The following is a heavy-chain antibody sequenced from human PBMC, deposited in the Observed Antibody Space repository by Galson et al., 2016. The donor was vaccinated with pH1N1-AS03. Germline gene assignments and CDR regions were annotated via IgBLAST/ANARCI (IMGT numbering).Heavy chain of an antibody. Sequence: SLRLSCTASGFTFSNHAMHWVRQGTGRGLEWVSGIGPGGDTYYGGSVKGRFTISRETAKNSFYLQMNSLRPEDTAVYYCARDKSPYFCYMDVWGQGTTVIFSS. J-gene: IGHJ6*03. CDR1: GFTFSNHA. CDR3: ARDKSPYFCYMDV. CDR2: IGPGGDT. V-gene: IGHV3-13*01. D-gene: IGHD2/OR15-2a*01.